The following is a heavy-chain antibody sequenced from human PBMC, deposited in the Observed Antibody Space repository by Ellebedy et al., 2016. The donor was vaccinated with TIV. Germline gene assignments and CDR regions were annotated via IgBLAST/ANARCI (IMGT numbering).Heavy chain of an antibody. V-gene: IGHV1-46*01. Sequence: AASVKVSCKASGYSFGSYYLHWVRQAPGQGLEWMGIIDPIGGRIDYAQKFKDRVIMSRDKSTNTVYMELSSLRTEDPAIYYCARADEGDPLDYWGQGTLVTVSS. CDR2: IDPIGGRI. J-gene: IGHJ4*02. CDR1: GYSFGSYY. CDR3: ARADEGDPLDY. D-gene: IGHD3-10*01.